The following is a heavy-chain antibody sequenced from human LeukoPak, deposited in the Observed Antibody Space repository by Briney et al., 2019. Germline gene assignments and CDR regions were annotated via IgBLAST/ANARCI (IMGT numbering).Heavy chain of an antibody. Sequence: SETLSLTCAVYGGTFSGYYWSWIRQPPGKGLEWIGEINHSGSTNYNPSLKSGATISVDTSKNQFSLKLSSVPAADTAVYYGARGILEARKWAVRGVKDDYWGQGTLVTVSS. CDR1: GGTFSGYY. D-gene: IGHD3-10*01. V-gene: IGHV4-34*01. J-gene: IGHJ4*02. CDR2: INHSGST. CDR3: ARGILEARKWAVRGVKDDY.